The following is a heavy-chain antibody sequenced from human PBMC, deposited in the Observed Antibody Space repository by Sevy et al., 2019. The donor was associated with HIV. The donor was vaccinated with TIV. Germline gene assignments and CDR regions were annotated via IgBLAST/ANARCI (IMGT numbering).Heavy chain of an antibody. CDR2: ISGSGGST. CDR1: GFTFSSYA. J-gene: IGHJ6*02. D-gene: IGHD4-4*01. V-gene: IGHV3-23*01. CDR3: TKGGATVTTFRYGMDV. Sequence: GGSLRLSCAASGFTFSSYAMSWVRQAPGKGLEWVSGISGSGGSTYYADSVKGRFTISRDNSKNTLYLQMNSLRAEDTAVYYCTKGGATVTTFRYGMDVWDQGTTVTVSS.